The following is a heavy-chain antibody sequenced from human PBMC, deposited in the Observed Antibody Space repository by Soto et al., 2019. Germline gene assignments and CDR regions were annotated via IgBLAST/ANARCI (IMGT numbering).Heavy chain of an antibody. CDR3: AKDVGGAIVD. D-gene: IGHD3-16*01. CDR1: GFTFSSYG. V-gene: IGHV3-30*18. Sequence: QVQLVESGGGVVQPGRSLRLPCAASGFTFSSYGMHWVRQAPGKGLEWVAVISYDGSNKYYADSVKGRFTISRDNSKNTLYLQMNSLRAEDTAVYYCAKDVGGAIVDWGQGTMVTVSS. CDR2: ISYDGSNK. J-gene: IGHJ3*01.